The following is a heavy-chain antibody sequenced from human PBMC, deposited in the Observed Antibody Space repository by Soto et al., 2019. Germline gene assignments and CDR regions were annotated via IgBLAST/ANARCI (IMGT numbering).Heavy chain of an antibody. CDR1: GFAFSNSA. V-gene: IGHV3-23*01. D-gene: IGHD1-1*01. CDR2: ISGSGGST. CDR3: AKGWNDDY. J-gene: IGHJ4*02. Sequence: PXXSLRLSFAASGFAFSNSAMAWVRQAPGKGLEWVSAISGSGGSTYYADSVKGRFTISRDISKNTLYLKMNSLRAEDTAVYYCAKGWNDDYWGQGTLVTVSS.